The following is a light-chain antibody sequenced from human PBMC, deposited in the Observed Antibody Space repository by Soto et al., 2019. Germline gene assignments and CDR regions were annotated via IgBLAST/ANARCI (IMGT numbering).Light chain of an antibody. J-gene: IGLJ3*02. V-gene: IGLV1-44*01. CDR2: NNN. CDR1: STNIGTKT. Sequence: QSVLTQPSSASGTPGQRVTISCSGSSTNIGTKTVNWYQQLPGTAPKLLIYNNNQRPSGVPDRFSGSKSGTSASLAISGLQSEDEAHYYCAAWDDSLNGRVFGGGTRLTVL. CDR3: AAWDDSLNGRV.